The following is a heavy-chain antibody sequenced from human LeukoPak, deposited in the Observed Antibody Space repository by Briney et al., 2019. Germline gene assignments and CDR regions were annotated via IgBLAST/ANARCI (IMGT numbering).Heavy chain of an antibody. Sequence: PGGSLRLSCAASGFTFSSCEMNWVRQAPGKGLEWVSYISSSGSTIDYADSVKGRFTISRDNAKNSLYLQMNSLRAEDTAVYYCAKLGDQALNIWGQGTMVTVSS. D-gene: IGHD7-27*01. J-gene: IGHJ3*02. CDR1: GFTFSSCE. V-gene: IGHV3-48*03. CDR2: ISSSGSTI. CDR3: AKLGDQALNI.